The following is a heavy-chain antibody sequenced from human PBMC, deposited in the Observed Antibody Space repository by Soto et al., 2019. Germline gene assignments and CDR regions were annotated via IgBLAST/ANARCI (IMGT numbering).Heavy chain of an antibody. CDR1: GFTVSSNY. CDR2: IYSGGST. Sequence: GGSLRLSCAASGFTVSSNYMSWVRQAPGKGLEWVSVIYSGGSTYYADSVKGRFTISRDNSKNTLYLQMNSLRAEDTAVYYCARVYGGKYFDYWGQGTLVTVSS. V-gene: IGHV3-53*01. J-gene: IGHJ4*02. D-gene: IGHD4-17*01. CDR3: ARVYGGKYFDY.